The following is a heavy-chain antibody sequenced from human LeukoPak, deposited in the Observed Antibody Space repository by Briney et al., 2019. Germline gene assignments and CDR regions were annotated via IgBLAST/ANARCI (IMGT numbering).Heavy chain of an antibody. V-gene: IGHV3-23*01. Sequence: GGSLRLSCAASGFTFSSYAMSWVRQAPGKGLEWVSAISGSGGSTYYADSVKGRFTISRDNSKNTLYLQMNSLRAKDTAVYYCAKDGDYLYYYYGMDVWGQGTTVTFSS. D-gene: IGHD4-17*01. J-gene: IGHJ6*02. CDR2: ISGSGGST. CDR1: GFTFSSYA. CDR3: AKDGDYLYYYYGMDV.